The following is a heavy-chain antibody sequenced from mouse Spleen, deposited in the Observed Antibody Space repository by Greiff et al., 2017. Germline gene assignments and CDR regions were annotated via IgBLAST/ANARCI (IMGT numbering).Heavy chain of an antibody. J-gene: IGHJ4*01. D-gene: IGHD3-1*01. CDR3: AGGSYAMDY. V-gene: IGHV7-3*01. Sequence: EVQVVESGGGLVQPGGSLSLSCAASGFTFTDYYMSWVRQPPGKALEWLGFIRNKANGYTTEYSASVKGRFTISRDNSQSILYLQMNALRAEDSATYYCAGGSYAMDYWGQGTSVTVSS. CDR1: GFTFTDYY. CDR2: IRNKANGYTT.